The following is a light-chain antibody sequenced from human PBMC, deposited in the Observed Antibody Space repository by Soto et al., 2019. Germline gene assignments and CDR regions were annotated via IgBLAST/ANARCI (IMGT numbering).Light chain of an antibody. CDR2: ASS. CDR3: LQFDNSRT. Sequence: IVLTQSPATLSLSPGETGTVSCRASQIVRGAFLAWYQHKPGQAPRLLLYASSKRATGTPDRFSGSGSGKEFTLTISGLEPEDVAIDHCLQFDNSRTFGQGTKVEIK. V-gene: IGKV3-20*01. J-gene: IGKJ1*01. CDR1: QIVRGAF.